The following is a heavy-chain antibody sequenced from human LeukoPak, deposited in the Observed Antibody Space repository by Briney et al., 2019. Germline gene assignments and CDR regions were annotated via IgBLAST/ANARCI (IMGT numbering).Heavy chain of an antibody. CDR3: ARLVVVPAAILYAFDI. D-gene: IGHD2-2*01. V-gene: IGHV4-39*01. J-gene: IGHJ3*02. CDR2: IYYSGST. CDR1: GGSISSSSYY. Sequence: SETLSLTCTVSGGSISSSSYYWGWIRQPPGKGLEWIGSIYYSGSTYYNPSLKSRVTISVDTSKNQFSLKLSSVTAADTAVYYCARLVVVPAAILYAFDIWGQGTMVTVSS.